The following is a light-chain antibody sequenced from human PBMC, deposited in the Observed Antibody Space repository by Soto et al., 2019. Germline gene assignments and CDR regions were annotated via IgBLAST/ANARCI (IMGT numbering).Light chain of an antibody. J-gene: IGKJ1*01. CDR2: GAS. Sequence: DIVLTQSPGTLSLSPGEGATLSCRASQSVTSSYLAWFQQKPGQAPRLLIYGASSRATGIPDRFSGSGSGTDFTLSISRLEPEDVAVYYCQQYVSSPPWTFGQGTKVEIK. CDR3: QQYVSSPPWT. CDR1: QSVTSSY. V-gene: IGKV3-20*01.